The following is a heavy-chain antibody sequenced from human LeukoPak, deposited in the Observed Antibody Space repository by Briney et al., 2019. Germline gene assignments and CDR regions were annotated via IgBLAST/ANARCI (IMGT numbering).Heavy chain of an antibody. CDR3: AKRSCSGCNCAFFDY. J-gene: IGHJ4*02. Sequence: QPGGSLRLSCATSGFTFTNYVMNWVRQAPGKGLEWVSAVTDGGDSTYYADSVKGRFTISRENGRDTLCVEMNRQRAEDTGVYDCAKRSCSGCNCAFFDYWGQGTLVTVSS. D-gene: IGHD2-15*01. CDR2: VTDGGDST. V-gene: IGHV3-23*01. CDR1: GFTFTNYV.